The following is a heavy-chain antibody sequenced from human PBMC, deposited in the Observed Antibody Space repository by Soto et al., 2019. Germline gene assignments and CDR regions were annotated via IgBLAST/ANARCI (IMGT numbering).Heavy chain of an antibody. Sequence: PSETLSLTCTVSGVSISSYYWSWIRQPPGKGLEWIGYIYYSGSTNYNPSLKSRVTMSVDTSKNHFSLILRSVTAADTAVYYCVRDQGKDYGEAWFDPWGQGIPVTVSS. CDR1: GVSISSYY. CDR2: IYYSGST. D-gene: IGHD4-17*01. J-gene: IGHJ5*02. CDR3: VRDQGKDYGEAWFDP. V-gene: IGHV4-59*01.